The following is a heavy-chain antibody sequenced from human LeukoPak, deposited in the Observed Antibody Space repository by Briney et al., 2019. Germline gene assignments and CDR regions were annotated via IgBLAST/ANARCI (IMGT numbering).Heavy chain of an antibody. CDR2: ISSSSSYI. V-gene: IGHV3-21*01. CDR3: ARVSSSGWYYFDY. CDR1: GFTFSSYS. Sequence: GSLRLSCAASGFTFSSYSMNWVRQAPGKGLEWVSSISSSSSYIYYADSVKGRFTISRDNSKNTLYLQMNSLRAEDTAVYYCARVSSSGWYYFDYWGQGTLVTVSS. D-gene: IGHD6-19*01. J-gene: IGHJ4*02.